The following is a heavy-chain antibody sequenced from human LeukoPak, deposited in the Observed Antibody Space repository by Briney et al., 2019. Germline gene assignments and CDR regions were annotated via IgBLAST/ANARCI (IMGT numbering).Heavy chain of an antibody. CDR3: AREFRGYCSSTSCYARIFDY. V-gene: IGHV1-2*04. D-gene: IGHD2-2*01. J-gene: IGHJ4*02. CDR1: GYTFTGYY. Sequence: ASVKVSCKASGYTFTGYYMHWVRQAPGQGLEWMGWINPNSGGSNYAQKFQGWVTMTRDTSISTAYMELSSLRSEDTAVYYCAREFRGYCSSTSCYARIFDYWGQGTLVTVSS. CDR2: INPNSGGS.